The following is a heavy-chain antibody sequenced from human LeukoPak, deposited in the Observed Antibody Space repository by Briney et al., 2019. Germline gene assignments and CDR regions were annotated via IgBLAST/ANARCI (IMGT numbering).Heavy chain of an antibody. CDR1: GXTLSSYW. CDR2: INSDGSST. V-gene: IGHV3-74*01. CDR3: ARVLGLVRATEPPGY. D-gene: IGHD1-14*01. Sequence: GGSLRLSCAASGXTLSSYWVHWVRQAPGKGLVWVSRINSDGSSTSYADSVKGRFTISRDNAKNTLYLQMNSLRAEDTAVYYCARVLGLVRATEPPGYWGQGTLVTVSS. J-gene: IGHJ4*02.